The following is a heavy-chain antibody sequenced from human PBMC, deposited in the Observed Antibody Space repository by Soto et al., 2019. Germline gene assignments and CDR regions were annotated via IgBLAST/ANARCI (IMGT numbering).Heavy chain of an antibody. Sequence: GGSLRLSCAASGFTFSSYGMHWVRQAPGKGLEWVAVISYDGSNKYYADSVKGRFTISRDNSKNTLYLQMNSLRAEDTAVYYCAKVIEGSSSWYPYYYYGMDVWGQGTTVTVSS. V-gene: IGHV3-30*18. D-gene: IGHD6-13*01. CDR1: GFTFSSYG. CDR2: ISYDGSNK. CDR3: AKVIEGSSSWYPYYYYGMDV. J-gene: IGHJ6*02.